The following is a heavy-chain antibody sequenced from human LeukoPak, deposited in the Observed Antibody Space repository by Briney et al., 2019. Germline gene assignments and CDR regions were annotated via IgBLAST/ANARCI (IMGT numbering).Heavy chain of an antibody. V-gene: IGHV3-30*02. Sequence: GGSLRPSCAASGFTFSNFGMHWVRQAPGKGLEWVAFIRFDGTSEFYADSVKARFTISRDNSQNTVSLQLNNLRAEDTAVYYCARGSVWFKSWFDPWGQGTLVTVSS. CDR3: ARGSVWFKSWFDP. D-gene: IGHD2-21*01. CDR1: GFTFSNFG. CDR2: IRFDGTSE. J-gene: IGHJ5*02.